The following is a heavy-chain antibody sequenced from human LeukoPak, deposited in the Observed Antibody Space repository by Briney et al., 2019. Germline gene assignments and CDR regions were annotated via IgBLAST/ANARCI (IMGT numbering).Heavy chain of an antibody. V-gene: IGHV3-21*01. CDR1: GFTFSSYS. CDR3: AGGSIAAAGTLDY. Sequence: GGSLRLSCAASGFTFSSYSMNWVRQAPGKGLEWVSSISSSSSYIYYADSVKGRFAISRDNAKNSLYLQMNSLRAEDTAVYYCAGGSIAAAGTLDYWGQGTLVTVSS. J-gene: IGHJ4*02. D-gene: IGHD6-13*01. CDR2: ISSSSSYI.